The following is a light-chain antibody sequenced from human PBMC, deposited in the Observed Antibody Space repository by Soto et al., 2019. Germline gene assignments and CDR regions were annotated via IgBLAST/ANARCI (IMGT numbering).Light chain of an antibody. CDR3: TSYTSSSTLL. Sequence: QSALTQPASVSGSPGQSITISCTGTSSDVGGYNYVSWYQQHPGKAPKLIIYEVSYRPSGISYRVSGSKSGNTASLTISGLRAEVEADYCCTSYTSSSTLLFGGGTKLTFL. J-gene: IGLJ3*02. V-gene: IGLV2-14*01. CDR2: EVS. CDR1: SSDVGGYNY.